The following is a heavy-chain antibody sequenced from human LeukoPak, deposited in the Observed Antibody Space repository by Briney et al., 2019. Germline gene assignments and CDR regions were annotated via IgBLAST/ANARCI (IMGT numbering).Heavy chain of an antibody. CDR3: AKVARYCGGDCYFR. CDR1: GFAFSNYA. V-gene: IGHV3-23*01. Sequence: GGSLRLSCAASGFAFSNYAMSWVRQAPGKGLDWVSSICDSGASTYNADSVKGRFTISRDNSKNTVYLQMNSLRAEDTAVYYCAKVARYCGGDCYFRWGQGTPVPVSS. CDR2: ICDSGAST. D-gene: IGHD2-21*02. J-gene: IGHJ4*02.